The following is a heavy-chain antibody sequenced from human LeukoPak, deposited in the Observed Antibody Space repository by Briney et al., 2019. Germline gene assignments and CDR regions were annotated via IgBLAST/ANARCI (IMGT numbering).Heavy chain of an antibody. J-gene: IGHJ4*02. Sequence: AETLSLTCTVSGGSFSSYYWGWIRQPPGKGLEWIGYIYYSGSTNYNPSLKSRVTISVDTSKNQFSLKLSSVTAADTAVYYCARATTVVTPHYFDYWGQGTLVTVSS. CDR1: GGSFSSYY. CDR3: ARATTVVTPHYFDY. D-gene: IGHD4-23*01. V-gene: IGHV4-59*01. CDR2: IYYSGST.